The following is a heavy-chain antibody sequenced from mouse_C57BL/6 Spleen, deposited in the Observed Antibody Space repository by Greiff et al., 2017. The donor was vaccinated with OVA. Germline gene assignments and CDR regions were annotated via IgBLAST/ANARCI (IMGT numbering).Heavy chain of an antibody. Sequence: EVNLVESGGGLVKPGGSLKLSCAASGFTFSSYAMSWVRQTPEKRLEWVATISDGGSYTYYPDNVKGRFTISRDNAKNNLYLQMSHLKSEDTAMYYCARVYSNGPYYFDYWGQGTTLTVSS. J-gene: IGHJ2*01. CDR1: GFTFSSYA. V-gene: IGHV5-4*03. D-gene: IGHD2-5*01. CDR2: ISDGGSYT. CDR3: ARVYSNGPYYFDY.